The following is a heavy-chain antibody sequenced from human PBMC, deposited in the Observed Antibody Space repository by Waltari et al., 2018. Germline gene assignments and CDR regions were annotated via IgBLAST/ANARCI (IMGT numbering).Heavy chain of an antibody. CDR2: INHSGST. Sequence: QVQLQQWGAGLLQPSETLSLTCAVYGGSFSGYYWGWIRPPPGKGLEWIGEINHSGSTNYNPSLKSRVTISVDTSKNQFSLKLSSVTAADTAVYYCARHDYDILTGYYNKYYFDYWGQGTLVTVSS. CDR3: ARHDYDILTGYYNKYYFDY. CDR1: GGSFSGYY. V-gene: IGHV4-34*01. J-gene: IGHJ4*02. D-gene: IGHD3-9*01.